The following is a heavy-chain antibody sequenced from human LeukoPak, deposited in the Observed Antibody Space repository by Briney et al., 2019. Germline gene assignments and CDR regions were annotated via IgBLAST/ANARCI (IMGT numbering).Heavy chain of an antibody. Sequence: GGSLRLSCSASGFTFRSYAMHWVRQAPGKGLEYVSAISGNGDSTYYADSVKGTFTISRDNSKDTLYLQMSSLRAEDTAVYYCVKGGIAAADNYFDYWSQGTLVTVSS. V-gene: IGHV3-64D*06. CDR2: ISGNGDST. D-gene: IGHD6-13*01. J-gene: IGHJ4*02. CDR3: VKGGIAAADNYFDY. CDR1: GFTFRSYA.